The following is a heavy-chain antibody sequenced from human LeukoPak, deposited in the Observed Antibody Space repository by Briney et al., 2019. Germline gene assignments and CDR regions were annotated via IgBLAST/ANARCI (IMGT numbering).Heavy chain of an antibody. V-gene: IGHV1-69*04. CDR2: IIPIFCIA. Sequence: AASVKVSFKASGGTFIRYAISWVRQAPGQGREWMGRIIPIFCIANYAQKFQGRVTINADKSTSTAYMELSSLRSEDTAVYYCARVRSIVVVPAASEVGFDYWGEGTLVTVSS. D-gene: IGHD2-2*01. CDR1: GGTFIRYA. J-gene: IGHJ4*02. CDR3: ARVRSIVVVPAASEVGFDY.